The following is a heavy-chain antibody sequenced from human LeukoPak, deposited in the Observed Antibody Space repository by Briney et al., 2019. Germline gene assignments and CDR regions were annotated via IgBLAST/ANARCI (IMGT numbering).Heavy chain of an antibody. V-gene: IGHV4-39*07. Sequence: PSETLSLTYTVSGGSISSSTYFWGWIRQPPGKGLEWIGTIYYSGSTYYNPSLKSRVTISVDSSKNQFSLRLSSVTAADTAVYYCARALLASMDVWGKGTTVTVSS. J-gene: IGHJ6*04. CDR1: GGSISSSTYF. CDR2: IYYSGST. CDR3: ARALLASMDV.